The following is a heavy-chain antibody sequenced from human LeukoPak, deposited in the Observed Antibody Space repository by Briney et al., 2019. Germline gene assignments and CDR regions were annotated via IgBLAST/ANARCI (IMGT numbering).Heavy chain of an antibody. CDR1: GGSISSYY. J-gene: IGHJ4*02. Sequence: SETLSLTCTVSGGSISSYYWSWIRQPAGKGLEWIGYIYHSGSTYYNPSLKSRVTISVDRSKNQFSLKLSSVTAADTAVYYCARIYCSSTSCYYFDYWGQGTLVTVSS. V-gene: IGHV4-59*12. CDR3: ARIYCSSTSCYYFDY. D-gene: IGHD2-2*01. CDR2: IYHSGST.